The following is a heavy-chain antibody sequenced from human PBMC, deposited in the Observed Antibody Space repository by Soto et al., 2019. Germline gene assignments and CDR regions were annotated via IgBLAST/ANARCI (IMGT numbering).Heavy chain of an antibody. V-gene: IGHV3-23*01. Sequence: GVLRLSCAASGFTFSNYAMSWVRQAPGKGLNWVSSLISSGDITYYADSVKGGFTISRDNSKNTLYLQMNGLSADDTAIDFCAKHVASSWRYYFDHWGQGTLVTVSS. CDR3: AKHVASSWRYYFDH. D-gene: IGHD6-13*01. CDR2: LISSGDIT. J-gene: IGHJ4*02. CDR1: GFTFSNYA.